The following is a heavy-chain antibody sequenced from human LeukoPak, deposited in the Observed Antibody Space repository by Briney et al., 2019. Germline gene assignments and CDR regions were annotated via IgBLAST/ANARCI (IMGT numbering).Heavy chain of an antibody. D-gene: IGHD3-10*01. V-gene: IGHV3-23*01. J-gene: IGHJ4*02. CDR1: GFTFSSDA. Sequence: PGGSLRLSCAASGFTFSSDAMSWVRQAPGKGQEWVLGISGSGGDTYYADSVKGRFTISRDNSKNTLFLQMNSLRVEDTAVYYCAKVPYGSGSYSTLDYWGQGTLVTVSS. CDR2: ISGSGGDT. CDR3: AKVPYGSGSYSTLDY.